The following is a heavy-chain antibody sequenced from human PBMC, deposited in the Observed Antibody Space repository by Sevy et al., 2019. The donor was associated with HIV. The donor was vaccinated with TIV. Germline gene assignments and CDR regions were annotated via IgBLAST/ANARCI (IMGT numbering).Heavy chain of an antibody. V-gene: IGHV3-23*01. Sequence: GGSLRLSCVASGFIFNSYTMSWVRQAPGKGLEWVSTISGSGGSVYYPDSLKGRFTISRDNFKNTVSLQMNSLRAEDTALYYCARPYGSGSWEAFDIWGQGTMVTVSS. CDR3: ARPYGSGSWEAFDI. J-gene: IGHJ3*02. CDR2: ISGSGGSV. CDR1: GFIFNSYT. D-gene: IGHD3-10*01.